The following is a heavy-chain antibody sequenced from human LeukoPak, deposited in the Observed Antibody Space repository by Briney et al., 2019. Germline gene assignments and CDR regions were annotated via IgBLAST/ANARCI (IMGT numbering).Heavy chain of an antibody. Sequence: GGSLRLSCAASGFTFSSYAMSWVRQAPGKGLEWVSAISGSGGSTYYADSVKGRFTISRDDSKNTLYLQMNSLRAEDTAVYYCAKDFFRDYRKYYYYYYMDVWGKGTTVTVSS. CDR1: GFTFSSYA. J-gene: IGHJ6*03. V-gene: IGHV3-23*01. CDR3: AKDFFRDYRKYYYYYYMDV. CDR2: ISGSGGST. D-gene: IGHD3-10*01.